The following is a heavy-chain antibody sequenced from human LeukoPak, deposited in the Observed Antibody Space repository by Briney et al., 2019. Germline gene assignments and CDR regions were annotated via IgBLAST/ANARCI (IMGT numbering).Heavy chain of an antibody. D-gene: IGHD6-25*01. CDR2: INVGNGNT. J-gene: IGHJ5*02. CDR3: ARIFAAAGGKIWFDP. Sequence: GASVKVSCTASGYTFTHYALHWVRQAPGQGLEWMGWINVGNGNTKYSEKFQGRITITSDASASTAYMELSSLRSEDTAVYYCARIFAAAGGKIWFDPWGQGTLVTVSP. V-gene: IGHV1-3*01. CDR1: GYTFTHYA.